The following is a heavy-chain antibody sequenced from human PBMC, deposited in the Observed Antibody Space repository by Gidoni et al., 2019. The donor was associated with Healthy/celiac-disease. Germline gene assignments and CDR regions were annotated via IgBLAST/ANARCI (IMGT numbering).Heavy chain of an antibody. J-gene: IGHJ4*02. V-gene: IGHV3-7*03. CDR1: GFTFSSYW. D-gene: IGHD5-12*01. CDR3: ARAPPWLRHHYFDY. CDR2: IKQDGSEK. Sequence: EVQLVESGGGLVQPGGSLRLSCAASGFTFSSYWMSWVRQAPGKGLEWVANIKQDGSEKYYVDSVKGRFTISRDNAKNSLYLQMNSLRAEDTAVYYCARAPPWLRHHYFDYWGQGTLVTVSS.